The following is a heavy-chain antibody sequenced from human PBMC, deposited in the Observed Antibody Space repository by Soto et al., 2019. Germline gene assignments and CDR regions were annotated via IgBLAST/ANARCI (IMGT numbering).Heavy chain of an antibody. CDR3: ARDGGYYGSDPMFDP. V-gene: IGHV4-31*03. CDR1: GGSISSGGYY. Sequence: QVQLQESGPGLVKPSQTLSLTCTVSGGSISSGGYYWSWIRQHPGKGLAWIGYIYNSGRTYYNPSPKSRVTISVETSKNQFSLKLSSVTAADTAVYYCARDGGYYGSDPMFDPWGQGTLVTVSS. D-gene: IGHD3-10*01. J-gene: IGHJ5*02. CDR2: IYNSGRT.